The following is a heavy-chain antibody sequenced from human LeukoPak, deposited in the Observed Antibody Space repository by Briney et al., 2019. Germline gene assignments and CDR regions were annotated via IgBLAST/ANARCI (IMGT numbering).Heavy chain of an antibody. V-gene: IGHV3-23*01. D-gene: IGHD6-19*01. J-gene: IGHJ4*02. CDR1: GFTFSSYA. Sequence: PGGSLRLSCAASGFTFSSYAMSWVRQAPGKGLEWVSAISGSGGSTYYADSVKGRFTISRDNSKNTLYLRMNSLRAEDTAVYYCAKGLDVAVAGTSDYWGQGTLVTVSS. CDR3: AKGLDVAVAGTSDY. CDR2: ISGSGGST.